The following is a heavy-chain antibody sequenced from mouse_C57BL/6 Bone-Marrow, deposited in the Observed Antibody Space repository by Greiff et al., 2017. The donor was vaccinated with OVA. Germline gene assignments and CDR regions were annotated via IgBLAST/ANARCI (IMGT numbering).Heavy chain of an antibody. D-gene: IGHD2-13*01. Sequence: EVKLMESGEGLVKPGGSLKLSCAASGFTFSSYAMSWVRQTPEKRLEWVAYISSGGDYIYYADTVKGRFPISRDNARNTLYLQMSSLKSEDTAMYYCTRDGDDSFGYWGQGTTLTVSS. CDR2: ISSGGDYI. CDR1: GFTFSSYA. J-gene: IGHJ2*01. CDR3: TRDGDDSFGY. V-gene: IGHV5-9-1*02.